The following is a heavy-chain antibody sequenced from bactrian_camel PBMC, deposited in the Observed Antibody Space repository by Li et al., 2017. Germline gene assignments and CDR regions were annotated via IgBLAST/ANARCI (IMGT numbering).Heavy chain of an antibody. Sequence: VQLVESGGGSVRAGGSLRLSCAASGYSYSSYCMGWFLQAPGKEREGVASTYTLTGATYYAASVKGRSTISQDRAANTVYLQMDSLKPEDAATYYCAADVGPCGATMRRDEFPYWGQGTQVTVS. CDR2: TYTLTGAT. D-gene: IGHD4*01. CDR1: GYSYSSYC. CDR3: AADVGPCGATMRRDEFPY. J-gene: IGHJ4*01. V-gene: IGHV3-2*01.